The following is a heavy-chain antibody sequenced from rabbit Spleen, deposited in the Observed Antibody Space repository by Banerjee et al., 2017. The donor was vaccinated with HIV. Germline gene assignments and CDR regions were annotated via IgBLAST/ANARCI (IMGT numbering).Heavy chain of an antibody. V-gene: IGHV1S40*01. Sequence: QSLEESGGDLVKPGASLTLTCTVSGFSFSSSYWPCWVRQAPGKGLEWIACIDTDSSGSTHYASWAKGRFTISKTSSTTLTLQMTSLTAADTAAYFCARKISGWDLWGPGTLVTVS. D-gene: IGHD4-1*01. CDR1: GFSFSSSYW. CDR2: IDTDSSGST. J-gene: IGHJ4*01. CDR3: ARKISGWDL.